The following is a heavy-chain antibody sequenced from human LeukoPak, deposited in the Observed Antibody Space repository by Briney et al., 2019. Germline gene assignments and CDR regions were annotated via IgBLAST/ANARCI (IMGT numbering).Heavy chain of an antibody. CDR1: GYTFTDYY. J-gene: IGHJ5*02. CDR2: INPNSGGT. Sequence: PRASVKVSCKASGYTFTDYYIQWVRQAPGQGLEWMGWINPNSGGTNYAENFQGRVTMTRDTSISTAYMELSSLRSDDTAVYFCARDGGLPVAGRRGNWFDPWGQGTLVTVS. CDR3: ARDGGLPVAGRRGNWFDP. D-gene: IGHD6-19*01. V-gene: IGHV1-2*02.